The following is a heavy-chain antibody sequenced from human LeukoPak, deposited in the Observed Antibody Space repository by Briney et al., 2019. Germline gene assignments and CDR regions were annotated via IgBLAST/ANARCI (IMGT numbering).Heavy chain of an antibody. CDR3: ARDASFHDSSGYYSDAFDI. CDR1: GGSISSGGYP. D-gene: IGHD3-22*01. J-gene: IGHJ3*02. CDR2: IYYSGST. V-gene: IGHV4-30-4*07. Sequence: SQTLSLTCAVSGGSISSGGYPWSWIRQPPGKGLEWIGYIYYSGSTYYNPSLKSRVTISVDTSKNQFSLKLRPVTAADTAVYYCARDASFHDSSGYYSDAFDIWGQGTMVTVSS.